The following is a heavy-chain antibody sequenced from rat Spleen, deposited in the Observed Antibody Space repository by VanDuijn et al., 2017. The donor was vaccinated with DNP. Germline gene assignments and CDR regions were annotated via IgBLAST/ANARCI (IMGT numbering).Heavy chain of an antibody. Sequence: EVQLQESGSGLVKPSQSLSLTCSVTGYSITTNHWGWVRKFPDNKMEWIGHISYSGSTNYNPSLKSRLSITRDTSKNHFLLHLNSVTTEDTATYYCARWTRYFDYWGQGVMVTVSS. CDR3: ARWTRYFDY. CDR1: GYSITTNH. D-gene: IGHD1-7*01. V-gene: IGHV3-1*01. CDR2: ISYSGST. J-gene: IGHJ2*01.